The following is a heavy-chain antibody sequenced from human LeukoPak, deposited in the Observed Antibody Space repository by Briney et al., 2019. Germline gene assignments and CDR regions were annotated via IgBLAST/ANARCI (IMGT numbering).Heavy chain of an antibody. CDR1: GFTFTSFS. CDR3: AKDGSSGSFYYYMDV. J-gene: IGHJ6*03. CDR2: ISSASGTI. Sequence: GGSLRLSCAASGFTFTSFSMNWVRQAPGKGLEWVSYISSASGTIYYADSVKGRFTISRDNAQNSLYLQMNSLRAEDTAVYYCAKDGSSGSFYYYMDVWGKGTTVTVSS. D-gene: IGHD1-26*01. V-gene: IGHV3-48*04.